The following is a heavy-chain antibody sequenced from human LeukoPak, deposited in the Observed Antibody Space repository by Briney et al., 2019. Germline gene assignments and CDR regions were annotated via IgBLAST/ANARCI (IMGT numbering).Heavy chain of an antibody. CDR1: GFTFDDYA. D-gene: IGHD3-22*01. J-gene: IGHJ4*02. Sequence: PGGSLRLSCAASGFTFDDYAMHWLRQAPGKGLEWVSGISWNSGSIGYADSVKGRFTISRDHAKNTLYLQMNSLRAEDTALYYCAKDIGSSGYYYPDYWGQGTLVTVSS. CDR2: ISWNSGSI. V-gene: IGHV3-9*01. CDR3: AKDIGSSGYYYPDY.